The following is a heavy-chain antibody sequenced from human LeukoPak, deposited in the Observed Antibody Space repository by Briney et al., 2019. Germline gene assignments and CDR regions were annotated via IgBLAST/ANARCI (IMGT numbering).Heavy chain of an antibody. D-gene: IGHD5-24*01. CDR2: IYHSGST. CDR1: GYSISSGYY. J-gene: IGHJ4*02. V-gene: IGHV4-38-2*02. Sequence: PSETLSLTCTVSGYSISSGYYWGWIRQPPGKGLEWIGSIYHSGSTYYNPSLKSRVTISVDTSKNQFSLNLSSVTAADTAVYYCARGDGYNYVRAFDYWGQGTLVTVSS. CDR3: ARGDGYNYVRAFDY.